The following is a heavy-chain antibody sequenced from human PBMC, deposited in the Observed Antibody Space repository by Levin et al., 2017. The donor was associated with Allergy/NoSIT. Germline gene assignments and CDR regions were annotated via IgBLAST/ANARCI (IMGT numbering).Heavy chain of an antibody. CDR3: ARAGGSSSWDSGVADL. Sequence: SETLSLTCTVSGGSISSYYWSWIRQPPGKGLEWIGYIYYSGSTNYNPSLKSRVTISVDTSKNQFSLKLSSVTAADTAVYYCARAGGSSSWDSGVADLWGRGTLVTVSS. V-gene: IGHV4-59*01. J-gene: IGHJ2*01. D-gene: IGHD6-13*01. CDR2: IYYSGST. CDR1: GGSISSYY.